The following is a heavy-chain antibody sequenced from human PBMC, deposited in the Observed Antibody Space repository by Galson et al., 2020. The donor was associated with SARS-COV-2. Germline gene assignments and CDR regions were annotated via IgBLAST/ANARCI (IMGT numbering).Heavy chain of an antibody. Sequence: SETLSLTCTVSGGSISSSSYYWGWIRQPPGKGLEWIGTIYYSGSTYYNPSLKSRVTISVDTSKNQISLNLSSVTAADTAVYYCARDPGRTVVVTPIRSYYFDYWGQGTLVTVSS. CDR3: ARDPGRTVVVTPIRSYYFDY. CDR1: GGSISSSSYY. J-gene: IGHJ4*02. CDR2: IYYSGST. V-gene: IGHV4-39*07. D-gene: IGHD2-21*02.